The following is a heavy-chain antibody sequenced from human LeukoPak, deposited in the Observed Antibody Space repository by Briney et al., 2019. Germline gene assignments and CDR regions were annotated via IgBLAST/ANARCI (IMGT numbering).Heavy chain of an antibody. Sequence: PGGSLRLSCAASGFTCSTYSMSWVRHDTGKGLVWVSAISGSVGSTYYAGSVKGRLAISRDNSKNTLYLQMNSLRAEDTAVYYCAKDQTIWRVFDAFDIWGQGTMVTVSS. CDR3: AKDQTIWRVFDAFDI. CDR1: GFTCSTYS. CDR2: ISGSVGST. D-gene: IGHD3-3*01. V-gene: IGHV3-23*01. J-gene: IGHJ3*02.